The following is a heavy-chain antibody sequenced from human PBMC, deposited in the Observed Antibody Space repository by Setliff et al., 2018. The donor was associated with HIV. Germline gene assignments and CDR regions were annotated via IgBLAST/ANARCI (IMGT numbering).Heavy chain of an antibody. CDR3: ARRIDNSGSFPDKNWFDT. D-gene: IGHD3-10*01. J-gene: IGHJ5*02. V-gene: IGHV4-4*09. Sequence: PSETLSLTFTVSGGSISSYCWNWIRQSPGRGLEWIGFIFSSGSTKYNPSLQSRVTMSIDTSKNQFSLKLTSVTAADTAVYYCARRIDNSGSFPDKNWFDTWGQGSQVTVSS. CDR2: IFSSGST. CDR1: GGSISSYC.